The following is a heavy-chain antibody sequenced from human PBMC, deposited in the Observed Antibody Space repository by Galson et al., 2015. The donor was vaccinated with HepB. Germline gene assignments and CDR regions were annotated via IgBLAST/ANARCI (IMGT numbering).Heavy chain of an antibody. Sequence: SLRLSCAASGFTFHNYWMHWIRQAPGTALVWVSCIKSDDRSTTYADSVQGRFTISRDNAMNTLYLQMNSLRAEDTAVYFCARGGYCSGGDCYASGGHYWGQGALVTVSS. J-gene: IGHJ4*02. D-gene: IGHD2-15*01. V-gene: IGHV3-74*01. CDR1: GFTFHNYW. CDR3: ARGGYCSGGDCYASGGHY. CDR2: IKSDDRST.